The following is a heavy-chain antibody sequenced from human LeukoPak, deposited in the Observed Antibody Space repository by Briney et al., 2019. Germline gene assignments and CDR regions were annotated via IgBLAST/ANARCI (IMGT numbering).Heavy chain of an antibody. CDR2: IWYDGSNK. CDR3: ARGGFPYYYYGMDV. J-gene: IGHJ6*04. CDR1: GFTFSSYG. Sequence: PGGSLRLSCAAFGFTFSSYGMHWVRQAPGKGLEWVAVIWYDGSNKYYADSVKGRFTISRDNSKNTLYLQMNSLRAEDTAVYYCARGGFPYYYYGMDVWGKGTTVTVSS. V-gene: IGHV3-33*01.